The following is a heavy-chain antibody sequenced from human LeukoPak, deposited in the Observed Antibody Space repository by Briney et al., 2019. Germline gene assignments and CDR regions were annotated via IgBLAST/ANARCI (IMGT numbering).Heavy chain of an antibody. D-gene: IGHD3-3*01. CDR2: IYTSGST. J-gene: IGHJ6*03. Sequence: PSETLSLTCTVFGGSISSYYWSWIRQPAGKGLEWIGRIYTSGSTNYNPSLKSRVTMSVDTSKNQFSLKLSSVTAADTAVYYCARDVATTPYDYWSGYYTDYYYYMDVWGKGTTVTVSS. CDR1: GGSISSYY. V-gene: IGHV4-4*07. CDR3: ARDVATTPYDYWSGYYTDYYYYMDV.